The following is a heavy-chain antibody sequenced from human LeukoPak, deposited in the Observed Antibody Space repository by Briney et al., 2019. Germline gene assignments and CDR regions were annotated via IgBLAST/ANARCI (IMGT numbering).Heavy chain of an antibody. CDR1: GFTFSSYG. V-gene: IGHV3-30*02. Sequence: GGSLRLSCAASGFTFSSYGMHWVRQAPGKGLEWVAFIRYDGSNKYYADSVKGRFTISRDNSKNTLYLQMNSLRAEDTAVYYCARGVNYYDSSGYYFSYWGQGTLVTVSS. J-gene: IGHJ4*02. CDR2: IRYDGSNK. CDR3: ARGVNYYDSSGYYFSY. D-gene: IGHD3-22*01.